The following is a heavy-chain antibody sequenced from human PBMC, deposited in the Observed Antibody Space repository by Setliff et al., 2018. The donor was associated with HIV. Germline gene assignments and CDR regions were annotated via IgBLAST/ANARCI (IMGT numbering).Heavy chain of an antibody. Sequence: GGSLRLSCAASGFTFSSYSMNWVRQAPGKGLEWVSSISSISTYIYYADSVKGRFTISRDNAKNSLYLQMNSLRAEDTAVYYCARVTYSSGQRGIDLWGQGTLVTVSS. CDR2: ISSISTYI. V-gene: IGHV3-21*01. CDR1: GFTFSSYS. CDR3: ARVTYSSGQRGIDL. D-gene: IGHD6-19*01. J-gene: IGHJ5*02.